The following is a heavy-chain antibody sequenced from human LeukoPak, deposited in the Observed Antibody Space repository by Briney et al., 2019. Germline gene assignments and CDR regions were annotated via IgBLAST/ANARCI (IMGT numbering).Heavy chain of an antibody. J-gene: IGHJ3*02. CDR3: AKTPIPRMIVVVTYAFDI. CDR2: ISGSGGST. CDR1: GLTFSSYA. V-gene: IGHV3-23*01. Sequence: GGSLRLSCAASGLTFSSYAMSWVRQAPGKGLEWVAAISGSGGSTYYADSVKGRFTISRDNSKNTLYLQMNSLRAEDTAVYYCAKTPIPRMIVVVTYAFDIWGQGTMVTVSS. D-gene: IGHD3-22*01.